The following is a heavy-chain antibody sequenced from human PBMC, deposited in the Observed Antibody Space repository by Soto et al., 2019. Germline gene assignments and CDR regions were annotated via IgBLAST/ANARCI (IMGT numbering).Heavy chain of an antibody. CDR1: GFTFSTYV. J-gene: IGHJ6*02. CDR3: AKHSGTKGYYYYGMDV. V-gene: IGHV3-23*01. CDR2: IGGRAGST. D-gene: IGHD1-1*01. Sequence: EVQLLESGGGLVQPGGSLRLSCAASGFTFSTYVMSWVRQAPGKGLEWVSVIGGRAGSTYYADSVKGRFTISSDNSKNAVYLQMNSLRAEDTAVYYCAKHSGTKGYYYYGMDVWGQGTTVTVSS.